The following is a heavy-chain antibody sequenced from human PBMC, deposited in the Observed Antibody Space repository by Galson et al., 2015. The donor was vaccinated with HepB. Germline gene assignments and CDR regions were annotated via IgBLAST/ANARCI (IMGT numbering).Heavy chain of an antibody. CDR1: GYTFTGYY. V-gene: IGHV1-2*06. Sequence: SVKVSCKASGYTFTGYYMHWVRQAPGQGLEWMGRINPNSGGTNYAQKFQGRVTMTRDTSISTAYMELSRLRSDDTAVYYCARDFVQGYSRQNYYYYYMDVWGKGTTVTVSS. CDR3: ARDFVQGYSRQNYYYYYMDV. J-gene: IGHJ6*03. D-gene: IGHD6-13*01. CDR2: INPNSGGT.